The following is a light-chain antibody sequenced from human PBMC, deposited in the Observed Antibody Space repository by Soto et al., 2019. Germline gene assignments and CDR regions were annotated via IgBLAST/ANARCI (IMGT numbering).Light chain of an antibody. J-gene: IGKJ1*01. Sequence: EIVMTQSPATLSVSPGERATLSCRASQSVNINLAWYQQKPGQAPRLLIYDASTRATGIPARFSGSGSGTEFTLTISSLQSEDFAIYYCQQYNNWRTFGQGTKVEVK. CDR3: QQYNNWRT. V-gene: IGKV3-15*01. CDR2: DAS. CDR1: QSVNIN.